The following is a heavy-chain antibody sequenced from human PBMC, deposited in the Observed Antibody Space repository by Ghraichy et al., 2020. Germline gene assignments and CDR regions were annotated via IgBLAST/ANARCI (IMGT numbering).Heavy chain of an antibody. CDR1: GFTFSSYA. D-gene: IGHD6-13*01. Sequence: GGSLRLSCAASGFTFSSYAMHWVRQAPGKGLEWVAVISYDGSNKYYADSVKGRFTISRDNSKNTLYLQMNSLRAEDTAVYYCARGGSEYSSSWYVYYYYGMDVWGQGTTVTVSS. V-gene: IGHV3-30-3*01. CDR3: ARGGSEYSSSWYVYYYYGMDV. CDR2: ISYDGSNK. J-gene: IGHJ6*02.